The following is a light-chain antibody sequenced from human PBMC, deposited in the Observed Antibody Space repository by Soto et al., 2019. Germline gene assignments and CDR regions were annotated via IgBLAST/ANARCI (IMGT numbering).Light chain of an antibody. CDR2: EVS. Sequence: QSALTQPPSASGSPGQSVAISCTGTSSDVGGYNYVSWYQQHPGKAPKLMIYEVSNRPSGVSNRFSASKSGNTASLTISGLQAEDEADYYCSSYTSSSTYVFGTGTKLTVL. CDR3: SSYTSSSTYV. CDR1: SSDVGGYNY. V-gene: IGLV2-14*01. J-gene: IGLJ1*01.